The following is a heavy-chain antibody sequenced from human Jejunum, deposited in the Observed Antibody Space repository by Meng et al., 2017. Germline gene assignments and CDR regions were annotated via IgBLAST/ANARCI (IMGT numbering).Heavy chain of an antibody. D-gene: IGHD3-22*01. V-gene: IGHV4-4*02. CDR3: AKHGGYYQHY. J-gene: IGHJ4*02. CDR1: GDSITTNTY. Sequence: QLQLQESGQGLVKTSGTCALTSTVSGDSITTNTYWSWVRQSPEKGLEWIGQIDHRGSPYYNPSLKSRVTMSVDKSKSQVSLQLTSVTAADTAVYYCAKHGGYYQHYWGQGTLVTVSS. CDR2: IDHRGSP.